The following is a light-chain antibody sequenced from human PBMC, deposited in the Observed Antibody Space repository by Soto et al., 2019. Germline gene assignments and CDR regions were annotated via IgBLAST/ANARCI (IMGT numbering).Light chain of an antibody. CDR3: CSYTSLSTVV. J-gene: IGLJ2*01. Sequence: QSVLTQPASVSGSPGQSITISCTGTSSDVGGYNHVSWYQHSPGTAPKLILFAVSDRPSGVSPRFSGSKSGNTASLTISGLQAEDEADYYCCSYTSLSTVVFGGGTKLTVL. V-gene: IGLV2-14*03. CDR1: SSDVGGYNH. CDR2: AVS.